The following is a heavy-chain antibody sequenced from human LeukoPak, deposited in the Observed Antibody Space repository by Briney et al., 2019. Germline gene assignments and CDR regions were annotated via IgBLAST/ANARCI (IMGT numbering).Heavy chain of an antibody. J-gene: IGHJ3*02. Sequence: SVKVSCKASGGTFISYAISWVRQAPGQGLEWMGGIIPIFGTEIYAQRFQGRVTITAGESTSTAYMELSSLRSEDTAVYYCARVGGGITIFPLNAFDIWGQGTMVTVSS. CDR3: ARVGGGITIFPLNAFDI. CDR2: IIPIFGTE. V-gene: IGHV1-69*13. CDR1: GGTFISYA. D-gene: IGHD3-3*01.